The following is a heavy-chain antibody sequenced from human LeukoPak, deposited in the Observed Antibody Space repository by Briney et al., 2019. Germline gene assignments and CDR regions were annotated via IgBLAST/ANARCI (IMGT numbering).Heavy chain of an antibody. Sequence: GGSLRLSCAASGFTFSSYGMHWVRQAPGKGLEWVAFIRYDGSNKYYADSVKGRFTISRDNSKNTLYLQMNSLRAEDTAVYYCAKPPGIQLWSRVVDYWGQGTLVTVSS. CDR1: GFTFSSYG. V-gene: IGHV3-30*02. CDR2: IRYDGSNK. CDR3: AKPPGIQLWSRVVDY. J-gene: IGHJ4*02. D-gene: IGHD5-18*01.